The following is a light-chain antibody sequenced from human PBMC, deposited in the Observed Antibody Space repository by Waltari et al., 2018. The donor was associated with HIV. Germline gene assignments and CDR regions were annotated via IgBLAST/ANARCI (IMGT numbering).Light chain of an antibody. CDR1: SLRSYS. Sequence: SEVTQDSAVSVALGQTVRITCQGDSLRSYSASWYQQKPGQAPILVIYGKNNRPSGNPDRFSGSSSGNTASLTITAAQAEDEADYYCNSLDNSGVLVVFGGGTKLTVL. CDR2: GKN. J-gene: IGLJ2*01. CDR3: NSLDNSGVLVV. V-gene: IGLV3-19*01.